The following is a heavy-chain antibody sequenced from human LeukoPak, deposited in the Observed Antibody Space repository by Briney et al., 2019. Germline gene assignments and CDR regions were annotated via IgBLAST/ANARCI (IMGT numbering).Heavy chain of an antibody. D-gene: IGHD3-16*01. CDR2: IYHSGST. V-gene: IGHV4-38-2*02. J-gene: IGHJ4*02. CDR3: VRHRGISTRDFED. Sequence: PSETLSLTCTVSGYSISSGYYWGWIRQPPGKGLEWIGSIYHSGSTYYNPSLKSRVTISVDTSKNQFSLKLSSVTAADTAVYYCVRHRGISTRDFEDWGQGTMVTVSS. CDR1: GYSISSGYY.